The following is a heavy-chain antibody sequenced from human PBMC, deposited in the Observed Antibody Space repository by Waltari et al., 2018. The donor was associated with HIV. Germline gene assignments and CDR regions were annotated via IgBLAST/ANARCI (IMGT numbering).Heavy chain of an antibody. CDR3: AREDLLYCGGDCYPGDY. V-gene: IGHV3-33*01. CDR2: RWYDGSNK. D-gene: IGHD2-21*02. Sequence: QVQLVESGGGVVQPGRSLRLSCAASGFTFSSHGMHWVRQAPGRGLEWVSVRWYDGSNKYYADSVKGRFTISRDNSKNTLYLQMNSRRAEDTAVYYCAREDLLYCGGDCYPGDYWGQGTLVTVSS. J-gene: IGHJ4*02. CDR1: GFTFSSHG.